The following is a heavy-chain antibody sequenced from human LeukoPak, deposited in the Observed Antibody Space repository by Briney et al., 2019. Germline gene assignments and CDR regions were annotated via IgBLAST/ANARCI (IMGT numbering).Heavy chain of an antibody. D-gene: IGHD1-7*01. J-gene: IGHJ4*02. CDR1: GFTFSSYS. CDR2: ISSSSSTI. Sequence: GGSLRLSCAASGFTFSSYSMNWVRHAPGKGLEWVSYISSSSSTIYYADSVKGRFTISRDNAKNSLYLQMNSLRAEDTAVYYCARGSWNSYWGQGTLVTVSS. CDR3: ARGSWNSY. V-gene: IGHV3-48*01.